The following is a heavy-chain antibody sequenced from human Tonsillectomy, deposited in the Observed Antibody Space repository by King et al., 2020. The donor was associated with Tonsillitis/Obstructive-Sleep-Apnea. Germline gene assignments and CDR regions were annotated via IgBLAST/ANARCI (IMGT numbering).Heavy chain of an antibody. Sequence: VQLVEAGGSLIQPGGSLRLSCAASGFTFSAYAMTWVRQAPGKGVEWVSAISSSSDDIFYGYAVKGRFTISRDNSKYTRDLQMSSLRAEDKAVFYWAGDQSRLIRGFFDSWGQGTLVTVSS. CDR2: ISSSSDDI. V-gene: IGHV3-23*04. D-gene: IGHD3-10*01. CDR3: AGDQSRLIRGFFDS. J-gene: IGHJ4*02. CDR1: GFTFSAYA.